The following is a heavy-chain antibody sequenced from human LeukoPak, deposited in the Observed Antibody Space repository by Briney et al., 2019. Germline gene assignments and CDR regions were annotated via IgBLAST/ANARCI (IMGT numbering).Heavy chain of an antibody. CDR3: ARDFHGDYGTDDAFDI. CDR2: INTNTGNP. V-gene: IGHV7-4-1*02. J-gene: IGHJ3*02. CDR1: GYTFTSYA. Sequence: GASVKVSCKASGYTFTSYAMNWVRQAPGQGLEWMGWINTNTGNPTYAQGFTGRFVFSLDTSVSTAYLQISSLKAEDTAVYYCARDFHGDYGTDDAFDIWGQGTMVTVSS. D-gene: IGHD4-17*01.